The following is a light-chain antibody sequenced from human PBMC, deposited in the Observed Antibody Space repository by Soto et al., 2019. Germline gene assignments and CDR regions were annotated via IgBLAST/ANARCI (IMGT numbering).Light chain of an antibody. CDR1: QSVSTN. CDR3: QQCNNWPLT. Sequence: EVVMTQSPATLSVSPGERATLSCRASQSVSTNLAWYQQKPGQPPSLLIYRASTRATGVPARFSGSGSGTDFTLTISSLQSEDFAVYYCQQCNNWPLTFGGGTKVEIK. J-gene: IGKJ4*01. CDR2: RAS. V-gene: IGKV3-15*01.